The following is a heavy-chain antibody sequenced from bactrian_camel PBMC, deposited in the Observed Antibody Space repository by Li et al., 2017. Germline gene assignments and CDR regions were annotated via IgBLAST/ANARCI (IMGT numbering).Heavy chain of an antibody. D-gene: IGHD2*01. CDR3: AADRLVCLSTNTRGEWTY. CDR1: GYAVLGKA. Sequence: VQLVESGGESVQAGGSLRLSCAVHGYAVLGKALTWFRQAPGKEREAVATIYVGGDSTLYADSVKGRFTISRDTRENTVYLEISSLKPEDTAMYYCAADRLVCLSTNTRGEWTYWGQGTQVTVS. V-gene: IGHV3S40*01. CDR2: IYVGGDST. J-gene: IGHJ4*01.